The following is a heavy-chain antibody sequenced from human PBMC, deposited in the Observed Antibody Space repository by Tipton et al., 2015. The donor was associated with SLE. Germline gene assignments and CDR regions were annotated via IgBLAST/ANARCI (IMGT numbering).Heavy chain of an antibody. V-gene: IGHV3-7*01. D-gene: IGHD3-10*01. J-gene: IGHJ4*02. CDR3: ARDQGTLWFRELTPSFDY. CDR1: GFTFSSYW. CDR2: IKQDGSEK. Sequence: LSLTCAASGFTFSSYWMSWVRQAPGKGLEWVANIKQDGSEKYYVDSAKGRFTISRDNAKNSLYLQMNSLRAEDTAVYYCARDQGTLWFRELTPSFDYWGQGTLVTVSS.